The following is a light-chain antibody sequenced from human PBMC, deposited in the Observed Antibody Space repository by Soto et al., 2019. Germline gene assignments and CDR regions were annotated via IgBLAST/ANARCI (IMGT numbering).Light chain of an antibody. CDR2: AAS. V-gene: IGKV1-27*01. J-gene: IGKJ1*01. CDR1: QRISNY. Sequence: DIQMTQSPSSLSAPVGDRVTITCRASQRISNYLAWYQQKPGKVPKLLIYAASTLQSGVPSRFSGSGSGTGFTLSISSLQPEDVATYYCQKYNSAPWTFGQGTKVEIK. CDR3: QKYNSAPWT.